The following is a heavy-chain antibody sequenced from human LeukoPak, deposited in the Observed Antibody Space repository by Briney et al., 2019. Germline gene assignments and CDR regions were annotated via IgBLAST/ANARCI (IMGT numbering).Heavy chain of an antibody. CDR3: ARSSRADYYFDY. Sequence: ASVEVSCKASGYTFTSYYMHWVRQAPGQGLEWMGIINPSGGSTSYAQKFQGRVTMTRDTSTSTVYMELSSLRSEDTAVYYCARSSRADYYFDYWGQGTLVTVSS. V-gene: IGHV1-46*01. D-gene: IGHD2-21*01. CDR1: GYTFTSYY. J-gene: IGHJ4*02. CDR2: INPSGGST.